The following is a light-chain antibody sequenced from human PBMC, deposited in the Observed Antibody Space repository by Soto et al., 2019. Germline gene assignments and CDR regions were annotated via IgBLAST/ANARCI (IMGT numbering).Light chain of an antibody. CDR1: QSISDK. CDR2: GAS. J-gene: IGKJ3*01. Sequence: ILITQSPATLSVSPGERATLSCRASQSISDKLAWYQQKPGQAPRLIIYGASTRATGIPVRFSGSGSGTEFTLTISSLQSEDFAFYYCQQRSNWHPFTFGPGTKVDIK. CDR3: QQRSNWHPFT. V-gene: IGKV3-15*01.